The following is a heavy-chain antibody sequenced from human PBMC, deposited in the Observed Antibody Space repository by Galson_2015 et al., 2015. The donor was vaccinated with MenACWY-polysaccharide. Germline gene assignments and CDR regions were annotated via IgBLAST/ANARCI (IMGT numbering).Heavy chain of an antibody. J-gene: IGHJ4*02. CDR3: AKDHASFGWPTFDS. CDR1: GFAVGSLA. CDR2: ITNNAGKT. Sequence: ALRLAYTASGFAVGSLAMSWVRQAPGKEPEWIPAITNNAGKTYDEHSLMVRFTISRDSSRNTVSLQTSSLRVEDTALYFCAKDHASFGWPTFDSWGPGTLVTFSS. V-gene: IGHV3-23*01. D-gene: IGHD3-10*01.